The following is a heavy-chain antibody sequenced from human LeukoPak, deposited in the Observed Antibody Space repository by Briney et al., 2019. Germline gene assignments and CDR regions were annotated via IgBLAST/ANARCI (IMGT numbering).Heavy chain of an antibody. V-gene: IGHV1-2*06. CDR1: GYTFTGYY. J-gene: IGHJ4*02. CDR3: ARTLTTVTTILGY. Sequence: ASVKVSCKASGYTFTGYYVHWVRQAPGQGLEWMGRINPNSGGTNYAQKFQGRVTMTRDTSISTAYMELSRLRSDDTAVYYCARTLTTVTTILGYWGQGTLVTVSS. CDR2: INPNSGGT. D-gene: IGHD4-17*01.